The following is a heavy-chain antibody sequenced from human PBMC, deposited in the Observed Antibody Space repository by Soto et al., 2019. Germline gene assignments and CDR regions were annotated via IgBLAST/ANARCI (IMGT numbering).Heavy chain of an antibody. V-gene: IGHV4-39*07. J-gene: IGHJ4*02. D-gene: IGHD3-22*01. Sequence: SETLSLTCTVSGGSISSSSYYWGWIRQPPGKGLEWIGSIYYSGSTYYNPSLKSRVTISVDTSKNQFSLKLGSVTAADTAVYYCARATYFYDRSGYSYYFDYWGQGPLVTVSS. CDR2: IYYSGST. CDR1: GGSISSSSYY. CDR3: ARATYFYDRSGYSYYFDY.